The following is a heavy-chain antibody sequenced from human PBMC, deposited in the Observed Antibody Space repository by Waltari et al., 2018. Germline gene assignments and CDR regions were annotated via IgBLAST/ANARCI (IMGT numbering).Heavy chain of an antibody. J-gene: IGHJ3*02. CDR2: GDHEEGET. D-gene: IGHD3-10*01. CDR1: GYTFTDYY. Sequence: EVQLLQSGTELKKPGTTVKISCQVSGYTFTDYYIHWVQQAPGTGPHWMGLGDHEEGETKNEEKFQGRGTRTAETSTDTAYMELSSLRSEDTAVYYCATALGDRSSASRAFDIWGLGTMITVSS. CDR3: ATALGDRSSASRAFDI. V-gene: IGHV1-69-2*01.